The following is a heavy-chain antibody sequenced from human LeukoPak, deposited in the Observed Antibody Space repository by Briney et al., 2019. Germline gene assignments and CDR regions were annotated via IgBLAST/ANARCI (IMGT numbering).Heavy chain of an antibody. J-gene: IGHJ3*02. CDR2: ISWNSGSI. D-gene: IGHD2-15*01. Sequence: TGGSLRLSCAASGFTFDDYAMHWVRQAPGKGLEWVSGISWNSGSIDYADSVKGRFTISRDNAKNSLYLQMNSLRAEDTALYYCAKDSCSGGSCYFTDAFDIWGQGTMVTVSS. CDR1: GFTFDDYA. V-gene: IGHV3-9*01. CDR3: AKDSCSGGSCYFTDAFDI.